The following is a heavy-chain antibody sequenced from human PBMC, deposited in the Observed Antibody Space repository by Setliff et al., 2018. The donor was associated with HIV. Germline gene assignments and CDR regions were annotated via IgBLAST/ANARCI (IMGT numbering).Heavy chain of an antibody. V-gene: IGHV1-2*02. D-gene: IGHD4-17*01. CDR3: ARSTTAD. Sequence: ASVKVSCKASGYTFTDYYIHWVRQAPGQGLEWVGWIYPNTGGTNYAQKFQGRVTMTRDTSISTAYMELSRLRSDDTAVYYCARSTTADWGQGTMVTAPQ. CDR2: IYPNTGGT. J-gene: IGHJ4*02. CDR1: GYTFTDYY.